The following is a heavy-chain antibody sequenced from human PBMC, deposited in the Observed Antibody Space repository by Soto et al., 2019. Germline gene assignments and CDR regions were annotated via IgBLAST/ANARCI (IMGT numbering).Heavy chain of an antibody. CDR1: GASISSSY. CDR3: VRDKGGSYADAFDI. V-gene: IGHV4-4*07. J-gene: IGHJ3*02. CDR2: IYTSGST. Sequence: SETLSLTCTVSGASISSSYWSWIRQPAGKGLEWIGRIYTSGSTNYNPSLKSRLTMSGDTSRNQFSLKLTSVTAADTAFYYCVRDKGGSYADAFDIWGQGTMVTVSS. D-gene: IGHD1-26*01.